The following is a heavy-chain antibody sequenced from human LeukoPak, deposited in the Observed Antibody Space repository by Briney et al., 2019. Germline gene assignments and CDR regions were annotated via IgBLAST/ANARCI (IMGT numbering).Heavy chain of an antibody. V-gene: IGHV1-2*06. D-gene: IGHD2-21*02. Sequence: ASVKVSCKTSEYTFTGYYVHYVRQAPGQGLEWMGRINPNSGDTNYAQHFQGRVTMTRDTSITTAYMDLSRLTSDDTAVYYCARDYCGGDCFPDYWGQGTLVTVSS. CDR2: INPNSGDT. CDR1: EYTFTGYY. J-gene: IGHJ4*02. CDR3: ARDYCGGDCFPDY.